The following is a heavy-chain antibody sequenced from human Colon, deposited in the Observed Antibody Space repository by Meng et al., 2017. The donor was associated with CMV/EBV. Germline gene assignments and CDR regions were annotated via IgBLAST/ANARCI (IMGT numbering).Heavy chain of an antibody. CDR3: ATVSGGDFDY. Sequence: LVEYVAEEKKPGASVNVSCKASGYTFTGYFMYWVRQAPGQGLEWMGSINPNSGGTNYAQKFQGRVTMTRDTSINTAYMELSRLRSDDTAVYYCATVSGGDFDYWGQGTLVTVSS. CDR2: INPNSGGT. V-gene: IGHV1-2*02. J-gene: IGHJ4*02. CDR1: GYTFTGYF. D-gene: IGHD1-26*01.